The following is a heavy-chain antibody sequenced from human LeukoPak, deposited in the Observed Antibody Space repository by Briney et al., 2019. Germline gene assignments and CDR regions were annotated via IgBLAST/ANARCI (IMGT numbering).Heavy chain of an antibody. Sequence: GGSLTLSCAASGFTFDDYTMHWVRHAPGKGLEWVSLISWDGGSTYYADSVKGRFTISRDNSKNSLYLQMNSLRTEDTALYYCAKDGGYCSSTSCYAFSRVRNYYYYYMDVWGKGTTVTVSS. CDR1: GFTFDDYT. CDR3: AKDGGYCSSTSCYAFSRVRNYYYYYMDV. J-gene: IGHJ6*03. V-gene: IGHV3-43*01. D-gene: IGHD2-2*01. CDR2: ISWDGGST.